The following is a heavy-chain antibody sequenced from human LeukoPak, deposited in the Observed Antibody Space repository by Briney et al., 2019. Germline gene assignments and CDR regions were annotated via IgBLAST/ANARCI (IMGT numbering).Heavy chain of an antibody. J-gene: IGHJ5*02. D-gene: IGHD6-19*01. CDR1: GGSISTYS. CDR2: IYYSGST. V-gene: IGHV4-59*01. Sequence: SETLSLTCTVSGGSISTYSWTWIRQHPGKGLEWIGNIYYSGSTNYNPSLKSRVTISIDTSKNQFSLKVSSVTAADTAVYYCARAHSSGWPHMFDPWGQGTLVTVPS. CDR3: ARAHSSGWPHMFDP.